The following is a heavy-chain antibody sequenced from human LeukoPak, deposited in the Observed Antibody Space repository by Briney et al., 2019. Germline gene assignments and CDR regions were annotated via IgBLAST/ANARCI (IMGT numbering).Heavy chain of an antibody. CDR1: GYTFTGYY. V-gene: IGHV1-2*06. D-gene: IGHD2-8*01. CDR3: ARDPGYCTNGVCYPEGYFDY. Sequence: GASVKVSCKASGYTFTGYYMHWVRQAPGQGLEWMGRINPNSGGTNYAQKFQGRVTMTRDTSISTAYMELSRLRSDDTAVYYCARDPGYCTNGVCYPEGYFDYWGQGTLVTVSS. CDR2: INPNSGGT. J-gene: IGHJ4*02.